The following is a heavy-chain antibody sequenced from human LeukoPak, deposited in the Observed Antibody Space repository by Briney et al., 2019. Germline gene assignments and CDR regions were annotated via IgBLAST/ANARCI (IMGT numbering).Heavy chain of an antibody. D-gene: IGHD6-13*01. V-gene: IGHV3-7*01. J-gene: IGHJ4*02. CDR2: IKQDGSET. CDR1: GFTFSNYW. Sequence: GGSLRLSCAASGFTFSNYWMSWVRQAPGKGLGWVANIKQDGSETYYGDSVKGRFTISRDNAKNSLYLQMNSLRAEDTAVYYCARVCGSSWQNFDYWGQGTLVTVSS. CDR3: ARVCGSSWQNFDY.